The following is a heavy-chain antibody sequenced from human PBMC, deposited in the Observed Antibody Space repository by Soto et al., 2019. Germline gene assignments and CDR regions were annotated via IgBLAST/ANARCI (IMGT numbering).Heavy chain of an antibody. V-gene: IGHV4-39*01. CDR3: ARQLMITFGGVTATFDY. J-gene: IGHJ4*02. CDR2: IYYSGST. CDR1: GGSISSSSYY. Sequence: PSETLSLTCTVFGGSISSSSYYWGSIRQPPXKGLEWIGSIYYSGSTYYNPSLKSRVTISVDTSKNQFSLKLSSVTAADTAVYYCARQLMITFGGVTATFDYWGQGTLVTVSS. D-gene: IGHD3-16*01.